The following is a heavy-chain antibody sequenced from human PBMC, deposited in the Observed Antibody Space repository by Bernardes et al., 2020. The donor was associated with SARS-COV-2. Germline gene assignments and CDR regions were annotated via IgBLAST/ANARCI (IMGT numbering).Heavy chain of an antibody. CDR2: ISYDGSNK. CDR3: AKVFYSYGYLHSLYFDY. D-gene: IGHD5-18*01. V-gene: IGHV3-30*18. CDR1: GFTFSSYG. J-gene: IGHJ4*02. Sequence: GGSLRLSCAASGFTFSSYGMHWVRQAPGKGLEWVAVISYDGSNKYYADSVKGRFTISRDNSKNTLYLQMNSLRAEDTAVYYCAKVFYSYGYLHSLYFDYWGQGTLVTVSS.